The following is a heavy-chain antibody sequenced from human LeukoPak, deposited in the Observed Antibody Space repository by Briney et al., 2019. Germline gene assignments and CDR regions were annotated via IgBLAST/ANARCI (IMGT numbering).Heavy chain of an antibody. D-gene: IGHD3-22*01. Sequence: SETLSLTCTVSGGSISSYFWSWIRQPAGKGLEWIGRIHTTGSTNYNPSLKSRVTMSVDTSKNQFSLKLSSVTAADTAVYYCARDSYYYDSSGYRGFDYWGQGTLVTVSS. J-gene: IGHJ4*02. CDR1: GGSISSYF. CDR3: ARDSYYYDSSGYRGFDY. CDR2: IHTTGST. V-gene: IGHV4-4*07.